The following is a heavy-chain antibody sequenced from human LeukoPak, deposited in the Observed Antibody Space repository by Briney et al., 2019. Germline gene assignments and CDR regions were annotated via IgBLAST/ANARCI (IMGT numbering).Heavy chain of an antibody. D-gene: IGHD2-2*01. Sequence: ASVKVSCKASGYTFTGYYMHWVRQAPGQGLEWMGRINPNSGGTNYAQKSQGRVTMTRDTSISTAYMELSRLRSDDTAVYYCARDIGYCSSTSCYVVGDYWGQGTLVTVSS. CDR2: INPNSGGT. V-gene: IGHV1-2*06. CDR1: GYTFTGYY. J-gene: IGHJ4*02. CDR3: ARDIGYCSSTSCYVVGDY.